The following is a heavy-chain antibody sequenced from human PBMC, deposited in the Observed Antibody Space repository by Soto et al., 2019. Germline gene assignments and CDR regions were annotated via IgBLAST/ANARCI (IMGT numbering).Heavy chain of an antibody. CDR1: GGSISSYY. J-gene: IGHJ6*03. D-gene: IGHD2-2*01. CDR3: ARDSEDCSSTSCYDENYMDV. V-gene: IGHV4-59*12. Sequence: SETLSLTCTVSGGSISSYYWSWVRQPPGKGLEWIGYIYYSGSTNYNPSLKSRVTISVDTSKNQFSLKLSSVTAADTAVYYCARDSEDCSSTSCYDENYMDVWGKGTTVTVSS. CDR2: IYYSGST.